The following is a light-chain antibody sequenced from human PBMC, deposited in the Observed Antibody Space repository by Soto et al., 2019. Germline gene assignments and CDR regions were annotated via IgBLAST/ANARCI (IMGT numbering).Light chain of an antibody. Sequence: QSALTQPRSVSGSPGQSVTISCTGTSSDVGVYNYVSWYQHHPGKAPKLMIYDVTKRPSGVRDRFSASKSGNTASLTISGLQAEDEADYYCCSYAGTYTYVFGTGTKVTV. CDR1: SSDVGVYNY. V-gene: IGLV2-11*01. CDR3: CSYAGTYTYV. CDR2: DVT. J-gene: IGLJ1*01.